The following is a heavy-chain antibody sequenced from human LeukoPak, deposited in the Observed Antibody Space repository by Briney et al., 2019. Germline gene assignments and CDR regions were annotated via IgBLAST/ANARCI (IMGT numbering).Heavy chain of an antibody. Sequence: PGGSLRLSCAASGFTFDDYAMHWVRQAPGKGLEWVSGISWNSGSIGYADSVKGRFTISRDNAKNSLYLQMNSLRAEDTALYYCAKDSGPDYGGNVDYWGQGTLVTVSS. CDR3: AKDSGPDYGGNVDY. V-gene: IGHV3-9*01. CDR2: ISWNSGSI. D-gene: IGHD4-23*01. J-gene: IGHJ4*02. CDR1: GFTFDDYA.